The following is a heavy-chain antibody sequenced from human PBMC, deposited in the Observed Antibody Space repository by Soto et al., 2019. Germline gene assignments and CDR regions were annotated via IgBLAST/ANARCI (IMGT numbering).Heavy chain of an antibody. CDR1: GFTFSDYS. CDR2: VSSSGHMA. V-gene: IGHV3-30-3*01. CDR3: AREVVTTQWYFDN. Sequence: QVQLTESVGGVVQPGGSLRLSSVISGFTFSDYSMHWFRQAPGTGLEWVAVVSSSGHMAGYADSVKGRFIISRDNSRNTLYLQMNSLRTEDTAVYYSAREVVTTQWYFDNWGQGIQVTVSS. D-gene: IGHD1-1*01. J-gene: IGHJ4*02.